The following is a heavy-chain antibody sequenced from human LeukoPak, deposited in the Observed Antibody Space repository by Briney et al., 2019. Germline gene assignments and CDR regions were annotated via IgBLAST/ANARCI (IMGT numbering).Heavy chain of an antibody. D-gene: IGHD3-10*01. Sequence: GGSLRLSCAASGFTFSSYSMNWVRQAPGKGLEWVSSISSSSSYIYYADSVKGRSTISRDNAKNSLYLQMNSLRAEDTAVYYCARVDYYGSGSYLDWGQGTLVTVSS. J-gene: IGHJ4*02. CDR3: ARVDYYGSGSYLD. CDR1: GFTFSSYS. V-gene: IGHV3-21*01. CDR2: ISSSSSYI.